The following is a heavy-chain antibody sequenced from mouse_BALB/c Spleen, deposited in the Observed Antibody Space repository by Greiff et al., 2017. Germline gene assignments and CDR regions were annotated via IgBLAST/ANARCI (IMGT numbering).Heavy chain of an antibody. CDR1: GYSFTSYL. CDR2: IDPSDSET. CDR3: ARRGPHYGSSCDAMDY. D-gene: IGHD1-1*01. V-gene: IGHV1S127*01. Sequence: QVHVKQSGPQLVRPGASVKISCKASGYSFTSYLMHWVKQRPGQGLEWIGMIDPSDSETRLNQKFKDKATLTVDKSSSTAYMQLSSPTSEDSAVYYCARRGPHYGSSCDAMDYWGQGTSVTVSS. J-gene: IGHJ4*01.